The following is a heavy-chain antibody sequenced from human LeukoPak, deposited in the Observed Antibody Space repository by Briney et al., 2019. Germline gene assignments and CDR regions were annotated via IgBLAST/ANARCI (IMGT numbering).Heavy chain of an antibody. CDR2: ISGSSGII. CDR3: ARESGSYPSPSDY. CDR1: GFTFNTYT. D-gene: IGHD1-26*01. Sequence: GGSLRLSCAASGFTFNTYTMNWVRQAPGKGLEWVSYISGSSGIIDYADSVRGRFTISRDNAKNSLYLQMNSLRAEDTAVYYCARESGSYPSPSDYWGQGTLVTVSS. V-gene: IGHV3-48*01. J-gene: IGHJ4*02.